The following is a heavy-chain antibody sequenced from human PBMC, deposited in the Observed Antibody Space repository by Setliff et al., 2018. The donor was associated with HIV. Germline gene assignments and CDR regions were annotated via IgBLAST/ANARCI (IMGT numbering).Heavy chain of an antibody. V-gene: IGHV4-31*03. D-gene: IGHD6-13*01. CDR1: GGSISSGGFY. CDR3: ARGGSRGSWYWDY. Sequence: PSETLSLTCTVTGGSISSGGFYWTWIRQHPGKGLEWIGYIYNTGSTYHSPSLESRVTISIDTSKNHFSLRLSSVTAADTAVYYCARGGSRGSWYWDYWGQGTLVTVSS. J-gene: IGHJ4*02. CDR2: IYNTGST.